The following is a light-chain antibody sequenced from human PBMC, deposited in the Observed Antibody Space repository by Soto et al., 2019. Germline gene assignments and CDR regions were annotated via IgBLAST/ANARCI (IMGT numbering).Light chain of an antibody. CDR2: GNT. CDR1: SSNIGAGSD. Sequence: SALTQPPSISGAPGQRVTISCTGSSSNIGAGSDVHWYHQLPGTAPKLLIYGNTNRPSGVPDRFSGSKSGTSASLAIAGLQTEDEGDYHCQTDHSSLSRLYVFGNGTKV. J-gene: IGLJ1*01. V-gene: IGLV1-40*01. CDR3: QTDHSSLSRLYV.